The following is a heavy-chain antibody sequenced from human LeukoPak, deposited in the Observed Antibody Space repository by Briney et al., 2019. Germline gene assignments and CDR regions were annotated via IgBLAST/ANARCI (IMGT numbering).Heavy chain of an antibody. CDR1: GFTFSSYW. D-gene: IGHD6-13*01. CDR3: ARDFVSGIAAAGTYFDY. V-gene: IGHV3-7*03. CDR2: IKQDGSEK. Sequence: GRSLRLSCAASGFTFSSYWMSWVRQAPGKGLEWVANIKQDGSEKYYVDSVKGRFTISRDNAKNSLYLQMNSLRAEDTAVYYGARDFVSGIAAAGTYFDYWGQGTLVTVSS. J-gene: IGHJ4*02.